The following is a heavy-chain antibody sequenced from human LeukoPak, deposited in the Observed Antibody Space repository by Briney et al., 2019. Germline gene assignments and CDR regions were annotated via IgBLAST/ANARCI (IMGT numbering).Heavy chain of an antibody. CDR3: ASRDTAMANRN. J-gene: IGHJ4*02. CDR2: INHSGST. CDR1: GGSFSGYY. D-gene: IGHD5-18*01. Sequence: PSETLSLTCAVYGGSFSGYYWSWIRQPPGKGLEWIGEINHSGSTNYNPSLKSRVTISVDTSKNQFSLELSSVTAADTAVYYCASRDTAMANRNWGQGTLVTVSS. V-gene: IGHV4-34*01.